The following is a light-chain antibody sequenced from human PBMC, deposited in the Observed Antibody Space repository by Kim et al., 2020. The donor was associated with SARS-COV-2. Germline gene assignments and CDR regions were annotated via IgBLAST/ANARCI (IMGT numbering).Light chain of an antibody. J-gene: IGKJ4*01. V-gene: IGKV3-15*01. CDR2: SAS. Sequence: PGERVTLSCRASESVRTNLAWYQQKPGQAPRLLLYSASTRATDVPARFSGSGSGTEFTLTISSLQSEDFGVYYCQQYANWPPVTFGGGTKVDIK. CDR1: ESVRTN. CDR3: QQYANWPPVT.